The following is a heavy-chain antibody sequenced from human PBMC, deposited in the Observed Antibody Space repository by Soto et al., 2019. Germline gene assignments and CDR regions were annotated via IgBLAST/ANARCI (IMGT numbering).Heavy chain of an antibody. V-gene: IGHV4-34*01. Sequence: SETLSLTCAVYGGSFSGYYWSWIRQPPGKGLEWIGEINHSGSTNYSPSLKSRVTISVDTSKNQFSLKLSSVTAADTAVYYCARSYYDGSGYNAYYFDSWGQGTLVTVSS. CDR2: INHSGST. CDR1: GGSFSGYY. CDR3: ARSYYDGSGYNAYYFDS. J-gene: IGHJ4*02. D-gene: IGHD3-22*01.